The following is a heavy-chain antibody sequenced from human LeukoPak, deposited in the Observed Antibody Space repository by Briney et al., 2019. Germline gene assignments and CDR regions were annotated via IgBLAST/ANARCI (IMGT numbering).Heavy chain of an antibody. CDR3: ARLADGDFHH. V-gene: IGHV5-51*01. CDR2: IYPSDADT. CDR1: GYTFTSYW. D-gene: IGHD4-17*01. J-gene: IGHJ1*01. Sequence: PGESLKISCKGSGYTFTSYWIAWVRQMPGKGLEWMGLIYPSDADTRYSPSFRGQVTISADKSISTAYLQWSGLTASDTAVYYCARLADGDFHHWGQGTLVTVSS.